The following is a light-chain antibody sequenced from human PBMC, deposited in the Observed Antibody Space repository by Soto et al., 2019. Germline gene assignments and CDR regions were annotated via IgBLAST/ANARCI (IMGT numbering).Light chain of an antibody. CDR2: AAS. J-gene: IGKJ4*01. CDR1: QDISKW. V-gene: IGKV1-12*01. Sequence: DIQMTQSPSFVSASVGDRVTITCRASQDISKWLAWYQQKPGRAPKILIFAASTLQRGVPSRFSGSGSGTDFTLTISSLRPEDSATYYCQQTDSIPLTFGGGTKVDIK. CDR3: QQTDSIPLT.